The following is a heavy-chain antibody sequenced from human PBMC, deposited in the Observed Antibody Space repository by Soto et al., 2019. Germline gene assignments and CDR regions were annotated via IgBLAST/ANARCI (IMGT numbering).Heavy chain of an antibody. Sequence: PSETLSLTCTVSGGSISSSSYYWGWIRQPPGKGLEWIGSIYYSGSTYYNPSLKSRVTISVDTSKNQFSLKLSSVTAADTAVYYCARHYYDSSGYHDYWGQGTLVTVSS. CDR2: IYYSGST. J-gene: IGHJ4*02. CDR1: GGSISSSSYY. D-gene: IGHD3-22*01. V-gene: IGHV4-39*01. CDR3: ARHYYDSSGYHDY.